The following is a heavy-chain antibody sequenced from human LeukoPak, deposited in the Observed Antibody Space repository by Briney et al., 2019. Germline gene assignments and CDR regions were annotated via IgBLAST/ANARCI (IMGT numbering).Heavy chain of an antibody. D-gene: IGHD3-16*01. Sequence: GASVKVSCKASGYTFTNYDISWMRQAPGQRLEWMGWINPYDGNTNYAQNLQGRVTMTTDPSTSTAYMELRSLRSDDTAVYYCARGGGGWYFDLWGRGTLVTVSS. CDR1: GYTFTNYD. CDR2: INPYDGNT. J-gene: IGHJ2*01. V-gene: IGHV1-18*01. CDR3: ARGGGGWYFDL.